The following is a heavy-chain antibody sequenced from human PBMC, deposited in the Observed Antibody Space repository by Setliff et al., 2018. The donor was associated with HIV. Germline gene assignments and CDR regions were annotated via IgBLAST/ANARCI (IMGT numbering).Heavy chain of an antibody. CDR2: IYYIGST. D-gene: IGHD2-21*02. CDR1: GGSISSGGYY. Sequence: SETLSLTCTVSGGSISSGGYYWSWIRQHPGKGLEWIGYIYYIGSTFYNPSLKSRVTISVDTSKNQFSLKLSSVTAADTAVYYCARNVRRAYCGGDCYSHFDYWGQGTLVTVSS. V-gene: IGHV4-31*03. J-gene: IGHJ4*02. CDR3: ARNVRRAYCGGDCYSHFDY.